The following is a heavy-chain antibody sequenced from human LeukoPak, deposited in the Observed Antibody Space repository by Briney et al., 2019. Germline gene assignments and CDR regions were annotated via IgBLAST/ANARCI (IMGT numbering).Heavy chain of an antibody. J-gene: IGHJ4*02. CDR2: VNTDGTTT. Sequence: GGSLRLSCAASGFTFSRYWMHWVRQAPGKGLMWVSRVNTDGTTTTYADSVKGRFTISRDNAKNTLYLQMNSLRVEDTAVYYCARDQSDYGDSWGQGSLVTVSS. CDR3: ARDQSDYGDS. V-gene: IGHV3-74*01. CDR1: GFTFSRYW.